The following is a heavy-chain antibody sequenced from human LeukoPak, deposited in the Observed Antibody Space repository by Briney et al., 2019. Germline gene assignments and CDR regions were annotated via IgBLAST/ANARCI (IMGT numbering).Heavy chain of an antibody. CDR2: ISGDGGST. D-gene: IGHD6-13*01. CDR3: AKPWTGYSSSWYFYYLDY. Sequence: PGGSLRLSCAASGFTFDDYAMHWVRQAPGKGLEWVSLISGDGGSTYYADSVKGRFTISRDNSKNSLYLQMNSLRTEDTALYYCAKPWTGYSSSWYFYYLDYWGQGTLVTVSS. CDR1: GFTFDDYA. V-gene: IGHV3-43*02. J-gene: IGHJ4*02.